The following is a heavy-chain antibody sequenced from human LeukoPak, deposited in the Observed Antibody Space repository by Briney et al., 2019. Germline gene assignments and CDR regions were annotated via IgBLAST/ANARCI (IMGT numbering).Heavy chain of an antibody. CDR3: AXXXXXXGTGWFDP. Sequence: SXXSIXXXYWSWIRQPPGKGLXXIGYIYYSGSTNYNPSLKSRVTISVDTSXNQFSLKLSSVTAADTAVYYCAXXXXXXGTGWFDPWGQGTLVTVSS. D-gene: IGHD1-1*01. CDR2: IYYSGST. CDR1: XXSIXXXY. J-gene: IGHJ5*02. V-gene: IGHV4-59*01.